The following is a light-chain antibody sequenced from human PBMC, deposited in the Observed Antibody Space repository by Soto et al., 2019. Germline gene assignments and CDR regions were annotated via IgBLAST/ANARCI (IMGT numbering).Light chain of an antibody. CDR1: HDIGTY. J-gene: IGKJ4*01. Sequence: DVQMTQSPSSLSASVGDRVTITCQASHDIGTYLNWYQHKPGKAPKLLIFDTSHLSAGVPARFSGSRSDTFFTITITILQTEEFAAYYCQQFDSVPLTFGGGTHVEI. CDR2: DTS. V-gene: IGKV1-33*01. CDR3: QQFDSVPLT.